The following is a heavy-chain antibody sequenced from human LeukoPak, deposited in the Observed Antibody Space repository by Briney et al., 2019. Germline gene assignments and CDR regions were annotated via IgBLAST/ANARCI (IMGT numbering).Heavy chain of an antibody. D-gene: IGHD6-13*01. CDR2: IYYSGST. Sequence: SETLSLTCTVSGGSISSSSYYWGWIRQPPGKGLEWIGSIYYSGSTYYNPSLESRVTISVDTSKNQFSLKLSSVTAADTAVYYCARGSWYDAFDIWGQGTMVTVSS. J-gene: IGHJ3*02. CDR3: ARGSWYDAFDI. CDR1: GGSISSSSYY. V-gene: IGHV4-39*07.